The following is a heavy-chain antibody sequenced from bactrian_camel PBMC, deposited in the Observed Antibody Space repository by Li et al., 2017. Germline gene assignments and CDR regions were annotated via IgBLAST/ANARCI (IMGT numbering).Heavy chain of an antibody. CDR3: ATDRGGSSFVGETTEYNY. CDR2: IDADGET. J-gene: IGHJ4*01. D-gene: IGHD6*01. CDR1: ESHNVDYC. V-gene: IGHV3S55*01. Sequence: HVQLVESGGGSAQAGGSLRLTCVLTESHNVDYCMGWYRQTTGKEREEVAVIDADGETTYADSVKGRFTFSRDNAKNTVYLQMNSLKSEDTALYYCATDRGGSSFVGETTEYNYWGQGTQVTVS.